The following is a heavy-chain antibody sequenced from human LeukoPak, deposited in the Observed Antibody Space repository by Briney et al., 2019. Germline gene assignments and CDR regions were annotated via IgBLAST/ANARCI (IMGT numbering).Heavy chain of an antibody. CDR3: ARDHWLFSSKTWYYYGMDV. CDR1: GGSISPYY. Sequence: SETLSLTCVVSGGSISPYYWSWIRQSPGKGLEWIGYIDPSGSASYNPSLKSRVTIFVDTSKNLFSLILTSVSASDTAIYYCARDHWLFSSKTWYYYGMDVWGQGTTATVSS. D-gene: IGHD3-9*01. V-gene: IGHV4-59*01. J-gene: IGHJ6*02. CDR2: IDPSGSA.